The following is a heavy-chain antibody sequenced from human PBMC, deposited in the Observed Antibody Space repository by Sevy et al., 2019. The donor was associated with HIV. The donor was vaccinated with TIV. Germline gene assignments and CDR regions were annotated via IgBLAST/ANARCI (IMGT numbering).Heavy chain of an antibody. J-gene: IGHJ4*03. Sequence: GGSLRLSCAASGFTFSGSAMHWVRQASGKGLEWVGRIRSKANSYATAYAASVKGRFTISRDDSKNTAYLQINSLKTQDTAGYYCTFQGSYYYDSSGTDPHFDYWGQGTLVTVS. CDR3: TFQGSYYYDSSGTDPHFDY. V-gene: IGHV3-73*01. CDR2: IRSKANSYAT. D-gene: IGHD3-22*01. CDR1: GFTFSGSA.